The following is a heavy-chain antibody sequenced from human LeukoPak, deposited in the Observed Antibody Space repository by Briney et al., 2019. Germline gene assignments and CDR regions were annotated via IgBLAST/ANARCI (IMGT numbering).Heavy chain of an antibody. V-gene: IGHV3-15*01. D-gene: IGHD3-9*01. Sequence: GGSLRLSCAASGFTFSNAWMSWVRQAPGKGLEWVGRIKSKTDGGTTDYAAPVKGRFTISRDDSKNTLYLQMNSLKTEDTAVYYCTTDILYHDILTGRPFDYWGQGTLVTVSS. CDR3: TTDILYHDILTGRPFDY. CDR1: GFTFSNAW. CDR2: IKSKTDGGTT. J-gene: IGHJ4*02.